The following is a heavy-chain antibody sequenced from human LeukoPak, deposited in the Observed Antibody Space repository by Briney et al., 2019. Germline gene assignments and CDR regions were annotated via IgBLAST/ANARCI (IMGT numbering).Heavy chain of an antibody. D-gene: IGHD3-10*01. CDR1: GYTFTSYG. CDR3: ARVVIPVLLWFGETEGYFDY. V-gene: IGHV1-18*01. J-gene: IGHJ4*02. CDR2: ISAYNGNT. Sequence: ASVKVSCKASGYTFTSYGISWVRQAPGQGLEWMGWISAYNGNTNYAQKLQGRVTMTTDTSTSTAYMELRSLRSDDTAVYYCARVVIPVLLWFGETEGYFDYWGQGTLVTVSS.